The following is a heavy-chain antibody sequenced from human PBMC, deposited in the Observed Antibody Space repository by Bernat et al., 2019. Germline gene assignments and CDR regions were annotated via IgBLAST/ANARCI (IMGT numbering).Heavy chain of an antibody. CDR3: ARDRDFYGAGSTYTMDV. J-gene: IGHJ6*02. CDR1: GFTFRSYG. Sequence: QVQLVESGGGVVQPGRSLRLFCAASGFTFRSYGIHWVRQGPGKGLEWVAVIWYGGSNKYYRDSVKGRFTISRDNSKNAVYLQMNSLRPEDTAIYYCARDRDFYGAGSTYTMDVWGQGTTVTVSS. V-gene: IGHV3-33*01. CDR2: IWYGGSNK. D-gene: IGHD3-10*01.